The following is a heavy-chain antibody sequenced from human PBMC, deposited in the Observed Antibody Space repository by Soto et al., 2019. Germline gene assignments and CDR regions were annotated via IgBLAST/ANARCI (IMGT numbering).Heavy chain of an antibody. D-gene: IGHD2-2*01. CDR3: ARVRCGYCSSKSCDEGCWFDP. Sequence: ASVKVSCKASGYTFTSYGISWVRQAPGQGLEWMGWISAYNGNTNYAQKLQGRVTMTTDTSTSTAYMELRSLRSDDTAVYYCARVRCGYCSSKSCDEGCWFDPWGQGTLVTVSS. V-gene: IGHV1-18*04. CDR2: ISAYNGNT. J-gene: IGHJ5*02. CDR1: GYTFTSYG.